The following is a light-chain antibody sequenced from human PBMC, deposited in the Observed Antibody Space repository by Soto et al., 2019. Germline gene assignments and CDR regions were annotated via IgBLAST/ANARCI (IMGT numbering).Light chain of an antibody. Sequence: QSVLTQPPSVPGSPGQSVAISCTGTSSDVGNSNGVSWYHQPPGTAPKLIIYDVNNRPSGVPDRFSGSKSGNTASLTISGLQAEDEGDYYCRSYTSSSTYVFGTGTKVNVL. J-gene: IGLJ1*01. CDR3: RSYTSSSTYV. CDR2: DVN. V-gene: IGLV2-18*02. CDR1: SSDVGNSNG.